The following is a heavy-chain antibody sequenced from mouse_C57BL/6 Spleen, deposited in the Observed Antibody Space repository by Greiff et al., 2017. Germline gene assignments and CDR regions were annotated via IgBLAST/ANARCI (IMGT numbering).Heavy chain of an antibody. J-gene: IGHJ3*01. CDR3: GGRGTAQATGAWFAY. V-gene: IGHV8-12*01. CDR1: GFSLSTSGMG. CDR2: IYWDDDK. Sequence: QVTLKVSGPGILQSSQTLSLTCSFSGFSLSTSGMGVSWIRQPSGKGLEWLAHIYWDDDKRYNPSLKSRRTISKDTSRNQVFLKITSVDTADTATYYCGGRGTAQATGAWFAYWGQGTLVTVSA. D-gene: IGHD3-2*02.